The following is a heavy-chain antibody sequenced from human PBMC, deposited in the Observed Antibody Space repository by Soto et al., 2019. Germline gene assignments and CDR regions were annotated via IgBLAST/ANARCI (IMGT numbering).Heavy chain of an antibody. V-gene: IGHV3-30*18. CDR2: ISYDGSNK. CDR1: GFTFSSYG. D-gene: IGHD3-16*01. Sequence: GGSLRLSCAASGFTFSSYGMHWVRQAPGKGLEWVAVISYDGSNKYYADSVKGRFTISRDNSKNTLYLQMNSLRAEDTAVYYYAKEYYDYVWGSYLAAFRYYYYYGMDVWGQGTTVTVSS. CDR3: AKEYYDYVWGSYLAAFRYYYYYGMDV. J-gene: IGHJ6*02.